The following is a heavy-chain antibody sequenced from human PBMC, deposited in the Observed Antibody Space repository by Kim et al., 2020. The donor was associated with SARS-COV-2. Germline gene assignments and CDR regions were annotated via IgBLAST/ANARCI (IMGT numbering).Heavy chain of an antibody. CDR3: ARGSYDFWSGYYISGFDY. J-gene: IGHJ4*02. V-gene: IGHV1-18*01. CDR1: GYTFTSYG. D-gene: IGHD3-3*01. CDR2: ISAYNGNT. Sequence: ASVKVSCKASGYTFTSYGISWVRQAPGQGLEWMGWISAYNGNTNYAQKLQGRVTMTTDTSTSTAYMELRSLRSGDTAVYYCARGSYDFWSGYYISGFDYWGQGTLVTVSS.